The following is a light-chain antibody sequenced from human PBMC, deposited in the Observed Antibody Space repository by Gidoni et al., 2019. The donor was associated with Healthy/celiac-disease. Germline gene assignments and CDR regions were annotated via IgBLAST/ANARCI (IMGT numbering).Light chain of an antibody. CDR1: QSVSSY. CDR3: QQRSNPLT. CDR2: DAS. V-gene: IGKV3-11*01. J-gene: IGKJ4*01. Sequence: EIVSTQSPATLSLSPGERATLSCRTSQSVSSYLAWYQQKPGQAPRLLIYDASNRATGIPARCSGSGSGTDFTLTSSSLEPEDFAVYYCQQRSNPLTFGGGTKVEIK.